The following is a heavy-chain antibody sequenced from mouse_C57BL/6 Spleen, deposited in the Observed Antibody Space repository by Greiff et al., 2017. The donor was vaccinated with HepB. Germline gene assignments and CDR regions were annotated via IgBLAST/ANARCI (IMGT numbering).Heavy chain of an antibody. D-gene: IGHD2-4*01. J-gene: IGHJ1*03. CDR1: GYTFTSYW. CDR2: IHPSDSDT. Sequence: QVHVKQPGAELVKPGASVKVSCKASGYTFTSYWMHWVKQRPGQGLEWIGRIHPSDSDTNYNQKFKGKATLTVDKSSSTAYMQLSSLTSEDSAVYYCAIFYDYDSYFDVWGTGTTVTVSS. CDR3: AIFYDYDSYFDV. V-gene: IGHV1-74*01.